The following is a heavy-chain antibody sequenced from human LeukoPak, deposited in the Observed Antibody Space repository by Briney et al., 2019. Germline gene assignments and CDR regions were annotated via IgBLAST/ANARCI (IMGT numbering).Heavy chain of an antibody. Sequence: SETLSLTCTVSGYSISSAYYWGWIRQPPGKGLEWIGSINHSGSTHYIPSLKSRVTISVDTSKNQFSLKLSSVTAADTAVYYCARVVVIAASDSFDIWGQGTMVTVSS. CDR2: INHSGST. J-gene: IGHJ3*02. D-gene: IGHD2-15*01. CDR3: ARVVVIAASDSFDI. V-gene: IGHV4-38-2*02. CDR1: GYSISSAYY.